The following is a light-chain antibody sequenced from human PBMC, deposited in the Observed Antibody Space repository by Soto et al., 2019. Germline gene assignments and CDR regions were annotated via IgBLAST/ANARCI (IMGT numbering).Light chain of an antibody. V-gene: IGLV2-14*01. Sequence: QSVLPKPASVSGSPGQSITVSYTGTTSDVGGYDYVAWYQQHPGKAPKLMIYDVSSRPSGVSNRFSGSKSGNTASLTISGLQAEDEADYYCSSYLGSSTLSGVFGTGTKVTVL. J-gene: IGLJ1*01. CDR1: TSDVGGYDY. CDR2: DVS. CDR3: SSYLGSSTLSGV.